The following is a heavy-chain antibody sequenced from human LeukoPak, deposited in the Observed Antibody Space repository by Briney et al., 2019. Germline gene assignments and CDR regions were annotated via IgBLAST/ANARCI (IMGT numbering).Heavy chain of an antibody. J-gene: IGHJ4*02. D-gene: IGHD3-9*01. V-gene: IGHV3-66*01. CDR3: ARDLVDPEGY. CDR2: IYSGGST. CDR1: GFTFSSYW. Sequence: GGSLRLSCAASGFTFSSYWMSWVRQAPGKGLEWVSVIYSGGSTYYADSVKGRFTISRDNSKNTLYLQMNSLRAEDTAVYYCARDLVDPEGYWGQGTLVTVSS.